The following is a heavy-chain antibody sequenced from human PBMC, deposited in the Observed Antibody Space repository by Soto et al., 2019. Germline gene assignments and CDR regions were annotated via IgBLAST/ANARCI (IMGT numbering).Heavy chain of an antibody. V-gene: IGHV3-48*02. CDR1: GFTFSYYS. J-gene: IGHJ4*02. Sequence: QPGGSLRLSCAASGFTFSYYSMNWVRQAPGKGLEWVSYISSSSSTIYYGDSVKGRSTISRDNAKNSLYLQMNSLRDEDTAVYYCASTIIVGATKYYFDYWGQGTLVTVSS. D-gene: IGHD1-26*01. CDR3: ASTIIVGATKYYFDY. CDR2: ISSSSSTI.